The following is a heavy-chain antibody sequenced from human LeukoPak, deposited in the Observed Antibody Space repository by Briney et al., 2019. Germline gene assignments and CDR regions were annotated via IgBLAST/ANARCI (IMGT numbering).Heavy chain of an antibody. J-gene: IGHJ4*02. D-gene: IGHD3-9*01. CDR1: GFTFITYG. Sequence: GRSLRLSRAASGFTFITYGMHWVRQAPGKGLEWVAVISYDGSNKYYADSVKGRFTISRDNSKNTLYLQMNSLRAEDTAVYHCAKDPRYFDWSTPSSYFDSWGQGAVVTVSS. V-gene: IGHV3-30*18. CDR2: ISYDGSNK. CDR3: AKDPRYFDWSTPSSYFDS.